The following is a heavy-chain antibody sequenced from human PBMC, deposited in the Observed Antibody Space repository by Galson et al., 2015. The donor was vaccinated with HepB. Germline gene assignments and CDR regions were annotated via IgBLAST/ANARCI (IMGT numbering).Heavy chain of an antibody. J-gene: IGHJ4*02. Sequence: SLRLSCAASGFTFSSYGMHWVRQAPGKGLEWVAVISYDGSNKYYADSVKGRFTISRDNSKNTLYLQMNSLRAEDTAVYYCAKDLFDSSGWYGVGGNWGQRTLVTVSS. CDR2: ISYDGSNK. D-gene: IGHD6-19*01. CDR1: GFTFSSYG. CDR3: AKDLFDSSGWYGVGGN. V-gene: IGHV3-30*18.